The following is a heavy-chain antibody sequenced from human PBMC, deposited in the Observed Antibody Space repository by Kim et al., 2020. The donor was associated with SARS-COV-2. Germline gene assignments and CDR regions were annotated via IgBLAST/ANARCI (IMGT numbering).Heavy chain of an antibody. CDR2: INHSGST. J-gene: IGHJ4*02. CDR1: GGSFSGYY. CDR3: ARAGRQWLVRPIFYYFDY. V-gene: IGHV4-34*01. Sequence: SETLSLTCAVYGGSFSGYYWSWIRQPPGKRLEWIGEINHSGSTNYNPSLKSRVTISVDTSKNQFSLKLSSVTAADTAGYYCARAGRQWLVRPIFYYFDYWGQGTLVTVSS. D-gene: IGHD6-19*01.